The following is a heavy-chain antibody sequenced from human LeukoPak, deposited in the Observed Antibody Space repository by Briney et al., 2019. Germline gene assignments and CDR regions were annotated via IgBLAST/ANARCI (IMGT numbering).Heavy chain of an antibody. D-gene: IGHD3-10*01. Sequence: LSETLSLTCTFSGGFISSYYWCWIRQPPGKGLEWIGYIYYSGSTNYNPSLKSRATISVDTSKNQFSLKLSSVTAADTAVYYCARVPGGWFGELLFDYWGQGTLVTVSS. CDR3: ARVPGGWFGELLFDY. J-gene: IGHJ4*02. CDR1: GGFISSYY. V-gene: IGHV4-59*01. CDR2: IYYSGST.